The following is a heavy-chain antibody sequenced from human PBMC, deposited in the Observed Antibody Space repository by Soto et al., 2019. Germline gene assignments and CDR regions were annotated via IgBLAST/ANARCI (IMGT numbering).Heavy chain of an antibody. CDR3: ARRKDYYYGMDV. J-gene: IGHJ6*02. CDR2: INHSGST. Sequence: SETLSLTCAVYGGSFSGYYWSWIRQPPGKGLEWIGEINHSGSTNYNPSLKSRVTISVDTSKNQFSLKLSSATAADTAVYYCARRKDYYYGMDVWGQGTTVTVS. CDR1: GGSFSGYY. V-gene: IGHV4-34*01.